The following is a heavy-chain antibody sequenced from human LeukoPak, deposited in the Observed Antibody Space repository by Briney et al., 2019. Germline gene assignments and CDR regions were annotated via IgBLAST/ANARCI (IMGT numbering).Heavy chain of an antibody. D-gene: IGHD2-15*01. J-gene: IGHJ5*02. CDR1: GGTFSSYA. Sequence: ASVKASCKASGGTFSSYAISWVRQAPGQGLEWMGWINPNSGGTNYAQKFQGRVTMTRDTSISTAYMELSRLRSDDTAVYYCARESGGSSNWFDPWGQGTLVTVSS. V-gene: IGHV1-2*02. CDR3: ARESGGSSNWFDP. CDR2: INPNSGGT.